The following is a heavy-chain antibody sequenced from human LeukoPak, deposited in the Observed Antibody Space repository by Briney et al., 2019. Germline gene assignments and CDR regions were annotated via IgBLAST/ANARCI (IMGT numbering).Heavy chain of an antibody. D-gene: IGHD5-18*01. CDR1: GFTFSSYG. J-gene: IGHJ3*02. Sequence: GGSLRLSCAAPGFTFSSYGMHWVRQAPGKGLEWVAFIRYDGSNKYYADSVKGRFTISRDNAKNSLYLQMNSLRAEDTAVYYCARGRAMGDAFDIWGQGTMVTVSS. CDR2: IRYDGSNK. V-gene: IGHV3-30*02. CDR3: ARGRAMGDAFDI.